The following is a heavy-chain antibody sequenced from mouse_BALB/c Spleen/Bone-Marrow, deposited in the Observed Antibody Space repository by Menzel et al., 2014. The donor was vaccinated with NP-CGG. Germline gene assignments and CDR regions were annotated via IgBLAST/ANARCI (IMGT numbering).Heavy chain of an antibody. CDR2: IYPGNGDT. D-gene: IGHD3-1*01. CDR1: GYTFTSYN. J-gene: IGHJ4*01. Sequence: LQQSGAELVKPGASVKMSCKASGYTFTSYNMHWVKQTPGQGLEWIGAIYPGNGDTSYNQKFKDKATLTADKSSSTAYMQLSSLTSEDSAVYYCARSGSSGYYAMDYWGQGTSVTVSS. V-gene: IGHV1-12*01. CDR3: ARSGSSGYYAMDY.